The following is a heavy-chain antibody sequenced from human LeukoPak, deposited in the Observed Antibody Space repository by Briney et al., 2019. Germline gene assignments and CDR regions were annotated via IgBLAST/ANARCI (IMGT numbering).Heavy chain of an antibody. V-gene: IGHV1-69*05. CDR3: ARGRQQLVPFDY. D-gene: IGHD6-13*01. J-gene: IGHJ4*02. Sequence: SVKVSCKASGGTFSSYAISWVRQAPGQGLEWMGGIIPIFGTANYAQKFQGRVTIATDESTSTAYMELSSLRSEDTAVYYCARGRQQLVPFDYWGQGTLVTVSS. CDR1: GGTFSSYA. CDR2: IIPIFGTA.